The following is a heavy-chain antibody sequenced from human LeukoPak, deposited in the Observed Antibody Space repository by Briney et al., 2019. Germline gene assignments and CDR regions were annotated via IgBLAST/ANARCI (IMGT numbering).Heavy chain of an antibody. V-gene: IGHV1-24*01. CDR2: FDPEDGET. CDR1: GYTFTGYY. J-gene: IGHJ3*02. D-gene: IGHD2-2*01. Sequence: ASVKVSCKASGYTFTGYYMHWVRQAPGKGLECMGGFDPEDGETIYAQKFQGRVTMTEDTSTDTAYMELSSLRSEDTAVYYCTKLVVVPAAMSDAFDIWGQGTMVTVSS. CDR3: TKLVVVPAAMSDAFDI.